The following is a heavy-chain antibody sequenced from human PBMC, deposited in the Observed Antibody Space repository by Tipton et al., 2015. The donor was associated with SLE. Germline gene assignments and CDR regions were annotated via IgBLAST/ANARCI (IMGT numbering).Heavy chain of an antibody. CDR2: IFDSVNT. CDR3: ARDGDLVVVTAAYFDY. J-gene: IGHJ4*02. D-gene: IGHD2-21*02. V-gene: IGHV4-59*12. CDR1: GGSISSYY. Sequence: TLSLTCTVSGGSISSYYWSWIRQPPGKGLEWIGHIFDSVNTNYNPSLKSRVTISVDTSKNQFSLKLSSVTAADTAVYYCARDGDLVVVTAAYFDYWGQGTLVTVSS.